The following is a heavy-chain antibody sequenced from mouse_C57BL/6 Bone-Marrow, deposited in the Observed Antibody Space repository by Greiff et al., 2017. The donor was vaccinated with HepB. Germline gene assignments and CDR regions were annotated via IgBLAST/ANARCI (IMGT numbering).Heavy chain of an antibody. V-gene: IGHV1-59*01. CDR2: IDPSDSYT. D-gene: IGHD5-5*01. CDR1: GYTFTSYW. Sequence: QVQLQQPGAELVRPGTSVKLSCKASGYTFTSYWMHWVKRRPGQGLEWIGVIDPSDSYTNYNQKFKGKATLTVDTSSSTAYMQLSSLTSEDSAVYYCARRGLPGAMDYWGQGTSVTVSS. CDR3: ARRGLPGAMDY. J-gene: IGHJ4*01.